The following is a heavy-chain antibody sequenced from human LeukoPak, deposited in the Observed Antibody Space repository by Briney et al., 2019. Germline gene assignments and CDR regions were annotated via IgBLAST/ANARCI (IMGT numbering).Heavy chain of an antibody. CDR2: ISAFNGDT. CDR1: GYIFVSYG. J-gene: IGHJ4*02. Sequence: ASVKVSCKASGYIFVSYGISWLRQARGQGFEWMGWISAFNGDTNYAQNFQGRVTMTTETSTSTAYMELRSLTSDDTAVYYCARGDYYGSGGSFDFWGQGTLVTVSS. D-gene: IGHD3-10*01. V-gene: IGHV1-18*01. CDR3: ARGDYYGSGGSFDF.